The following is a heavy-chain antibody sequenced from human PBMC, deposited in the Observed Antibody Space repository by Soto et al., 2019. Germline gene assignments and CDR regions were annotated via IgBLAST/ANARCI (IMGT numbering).Heavy chain of an antibody. CDR3: ASRDPGSSVDY. J-gene: IGHJ4*02. CDR2: IYRTGST. V-gene: IGHV4-4*02. CDR1: GGSFTSNNW. Sequence: PSETLSLTCAVSGGSFTSNNWWTWVRQPPGQGLEWIGEIYRTGSTNYNPSLKSRVTISLDKSENQFSLKVTSLTAADTAVYYCASRDPGSSVDYWGQGTLVTVSS. D-gene: IGHD3-22*01.